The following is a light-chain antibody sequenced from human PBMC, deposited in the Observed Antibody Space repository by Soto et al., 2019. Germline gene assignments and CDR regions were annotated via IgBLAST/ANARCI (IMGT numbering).Light chain of an antibody. CDR1: SSDVGGYNY. Sequence: QSVLTQPPSASGSPGQSVTISCTGTSSDVGGYNYVSWYQQHPGKAPKLMIYEVSKQPSGVPDRFSGSKSGNTASLTVSGLQAEDEADYYCSSYAGSNNFDVFGTGTKVTVL. V-gene: IGLV2-8*01. CDR2: EVS. CDR3: SSYAGSNNFDV. J-gene: IGLJ1*01.